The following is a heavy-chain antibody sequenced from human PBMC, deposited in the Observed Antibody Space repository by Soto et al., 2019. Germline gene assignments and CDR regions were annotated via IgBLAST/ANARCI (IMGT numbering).Heavy chain of an antibody. CDR3: ARQEREYYDYVWRSHTYPFDI. CDR1: GYSFTSYW. D-gene: IGHD3-16*01. J-gene: IGHJ3*02. CDR2: IYPGDSDT. Sequence: GESLKISCKGSGYSFTSYWIGWVRQMPGKGLEWMGIIYPGDSDTRYSRSFQGQATISADKSISTAYLQWSSLKTSDTAMYYCARQEREYYDYVWRSHTYPFDIWGQATMVTVSS. V-gene: IGHV5-51*01.